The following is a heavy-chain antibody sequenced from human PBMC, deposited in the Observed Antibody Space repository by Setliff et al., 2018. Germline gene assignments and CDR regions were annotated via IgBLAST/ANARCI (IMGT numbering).Heavy chain of an antibody. CDR1: GFTFSTYA. J-gene: IGHJ6*03. Sequence: GGSLRLSCAASGFTFSTYAIHWVRQGPGKGLEWVAIVSYDGRNKYYADSVKGRFTISRENAKTSLYLQMNRLRAADTAVYYCARETTMTYYFYYMDVWGKGTTVTVSS. CDR2: VSYDGRNK. D-gene: IGHD4-17*01. CDR3: ARETTMTYYFYYMDV. V-gene: IGHV3-30*07.